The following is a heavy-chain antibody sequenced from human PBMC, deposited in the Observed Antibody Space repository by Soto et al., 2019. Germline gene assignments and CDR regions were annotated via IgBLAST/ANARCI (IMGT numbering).Heavy chain of an antibody. J-gene: IGHJ1*01. CDR1: GFTFSSYA. CDR2: ISGSGGST. D-gene: IGHD6-13*01. CDR3: AKSGSQQHLVRSFHH. V-gene: IGHV3-23*01. Sequence: GGSLRLSCAASGFTFSSYAMSWVRQAPGKGLEWVSAISGSGGSTYYADSVKGRFTISRDNSKNTLSLQMNSLRAEDTALYYSAKSGSQQHLVRSFHHWGQGTLVTVSS.